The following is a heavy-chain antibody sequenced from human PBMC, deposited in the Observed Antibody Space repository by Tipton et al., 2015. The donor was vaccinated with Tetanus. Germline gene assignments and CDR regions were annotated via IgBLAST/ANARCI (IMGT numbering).Heavy chain of an antibody. CDR1: GFSFNNFG. V-gene: IGHV3-48*02. Sequence: SLRLSCAGSGFSFNNFGMNWVRQAPGKGLEWVSYISYSSTSIYYAASVKGRFAVSRDNAKNSLYLQMNTLRDDDTAVYYCARRGEARANWFDSWGQGTLVTVSS. J-gene: IGHJ5*01. CDR3: ARRGEARANWFDS. D-gene: IGHD2-21*01. CDR2: ISYSSTSI.